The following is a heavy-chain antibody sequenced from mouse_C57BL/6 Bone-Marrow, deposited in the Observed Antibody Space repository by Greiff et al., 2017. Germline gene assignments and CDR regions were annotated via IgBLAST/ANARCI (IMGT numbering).Heavy chain of an antibody. CDR2: INPNNGGT. V-gene: IGHV1-22*01. Sequence: EVQLVESGPELVKPGASVKMSCKASGYTFTDYNMHWVKQSHGKSLEWIGYINPNNGGTSYNQKFKGKATLTVNKSSSTAYMELRGLTSEDSAVYYCARKANDDGSWFAYWGQGTLVTVSA. D-gene: IGHD3-2*02. CDR3: ARKANDDGSWFAY. J-gene: IGHJ3*01. CDR1: GYTFTDYN.